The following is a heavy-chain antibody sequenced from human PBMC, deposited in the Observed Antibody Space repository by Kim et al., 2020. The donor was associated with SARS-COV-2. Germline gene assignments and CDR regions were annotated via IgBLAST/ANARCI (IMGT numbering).Heavy chain of an antibody. J-gene: IGHJ6*02. CDR3: ARRGYSGYDRYYYYYYGMDV. D-gene: IGHD5-12*01. V-gene: IGHV4-34*01. Sequence: SETLPLTCAVYGGSFSGYYWSWIRQPPGKGLEWIGEINHSGSTNYNPSLKSRVTISVDTSKNQFSLKLSSVTAADTDVYYCARRGYSGYDRYYYYYYGMDVWGQGTTVTVSS. CDR1: GGSFSGYY. CDR2: INHSGST.